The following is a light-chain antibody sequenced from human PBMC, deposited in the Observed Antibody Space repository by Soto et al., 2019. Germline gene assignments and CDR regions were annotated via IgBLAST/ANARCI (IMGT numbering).Light chain of an antibody. Sequence: QSSLTQPRPVSGSPGQSVTISCTGTSSDVGGYNYVSWYQQHPGKAPKLMIYDVNKRPSGVPDRFSGSKSGNTASLTISGLQTEDEADDYCCSYAGRSNVVFGGGTKLTVL. J-gene: IGLJ2*01. CDR3: CSYAGRSNVV. V-gene: IGLV2-11*01. CDR2: DVN. CDR1: SSDVGGYNY.